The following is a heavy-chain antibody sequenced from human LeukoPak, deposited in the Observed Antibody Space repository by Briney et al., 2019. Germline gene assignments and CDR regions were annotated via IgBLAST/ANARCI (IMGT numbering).Heavy chain of an antibody. J-gene: IGHJ4*02. Sequence: ASVKVSCKASGYTFTSYYMHWVRQAPGQGLEWMGIINPSGGSTSYAQKSQGRVTMTRDMSTSTVYMELSSLRSEDTAVYYCAREGTGSGAARRFDYWGQGTLVTVSS. CDR1: GYTFTSYY. V-gene: IGHV1-46*01. D-gene: IGHD6-6*01. CDR2: INPSGGST. CDR3: AREGTGSGAARRFDY.